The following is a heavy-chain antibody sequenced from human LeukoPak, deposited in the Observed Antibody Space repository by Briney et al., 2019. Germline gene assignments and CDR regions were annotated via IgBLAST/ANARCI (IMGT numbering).Heavy chain of an antibody. D-gene: IGHD5-18*01. J-gene: IGHJ4*02. CDR3: ATPRSRGYSYGYGY. CDR1: GYTFTSYD. CDR2: MNPDSGNT. V-gene: IGHV1-8*01. Sequence: ASVKVSCKASGYTFTSYDINWVRQATGQGLEWMGWMNPDSGNTGYAQKFQGRVTMARHTSTSTAYTELSSLGSEDTAVYYCATPRSRGYSYGYGYWGQGTLVSVSS.